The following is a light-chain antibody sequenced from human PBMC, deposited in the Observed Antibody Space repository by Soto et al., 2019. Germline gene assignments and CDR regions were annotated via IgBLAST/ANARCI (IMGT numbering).Light chain of an antibody. J-gene: IGLJ2*01. CDR1: SSDVGGYNY. CDR2: EVS. CDR3: SSYTATTAVI. Sequence: QSALTQPASVSGSPGQSITISCTGSSSDVGGYNYVSWYQQYAGKAPKLVIFEVSHRPSRVSNRFSGSKSGNTASLTISGLQAEDVADYYCSSYTATTAVIFGGGTKLTVL. V-gene: IGLV2-14*01.